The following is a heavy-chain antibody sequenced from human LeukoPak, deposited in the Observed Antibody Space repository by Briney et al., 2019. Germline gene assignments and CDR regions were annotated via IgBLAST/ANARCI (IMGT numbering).Heavy chain of an antibody. D-gene: IGHD3-3*01. CDR3: ARSGSNYDFWSGHPYYFDY. V-gene: IGHV3-21*01. CDR1: GFTFSSYS. Sequence: TGGSLRLSCAASGFTFSSYSMNWVRQAPGKGLEWVSSISSSSSYIYYADSVKGRFTISRDNAKNSLYLQMNSLRAEDTAVYYCARSGSNYDFWSGHPYYFDYWGQGTLVTVSS. J-gene: IGHJ4*02. CDR2: ISSSSSYI.